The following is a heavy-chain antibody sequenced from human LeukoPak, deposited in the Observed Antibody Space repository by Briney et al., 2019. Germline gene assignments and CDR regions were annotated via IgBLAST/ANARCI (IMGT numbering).Heavy chain of an antibody. J-gene: IGHJ4*02. CDR3: SRESGPFCPFGY. CDR2: ISLAGQT. Sequence: SETLSLTCGVSGGSISGTNWWSWVRQPPGRVLERSGEISLAGQTNYNPSLNGRVTMSLDKSSNQLSLHLTSVTAADTATYFCSRESGPFCPFGYWGQGTLVIVSS. CDR1: GGSISGTNW. V-gene: IGHV4/OR15-8*02. D-gene: IGHD1-26*01.